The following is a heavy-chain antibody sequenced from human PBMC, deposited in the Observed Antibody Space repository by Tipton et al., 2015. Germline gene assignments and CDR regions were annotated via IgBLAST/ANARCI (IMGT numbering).Heavy chain of an antibody. CDR2: FYYSGST. Sequence: TLSLTCAVSGGSIPGYYWSWIRQPPGKGLEWIGFFYYSGSTTYNPSLKSRVTLSVDTSKNQLSLKLSSMTAADTAVYYCARMGDGLDRWGQGTMVTVSS. J-gene: IGHJ3*02. CDR1: GGSIPGYY. V-gene: IGHV4-59*01. CDR3: ARMGDGLDR.